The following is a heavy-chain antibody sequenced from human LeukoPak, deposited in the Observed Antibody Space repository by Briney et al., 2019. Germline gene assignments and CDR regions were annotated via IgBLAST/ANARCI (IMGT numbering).Heavy chain of an antibody. J-gene: IGHJ4*02. Sequence: SVKVSCKASGGTFSSYVISSVRQAPGQGGEWVGGIIPIFGKANYAQKLQGRVTITADESTSTAYIELSSLRSEDTAVYYCARDGAVAGYFDYWGQGTLVTVSS. V-gene: IGHV1-69*13. CDR2: IIPIFGKA. CDR3: ARDGAVAGYFDY. CDR1: GGTFSSYV. D-gene: IGHD6-19*01.